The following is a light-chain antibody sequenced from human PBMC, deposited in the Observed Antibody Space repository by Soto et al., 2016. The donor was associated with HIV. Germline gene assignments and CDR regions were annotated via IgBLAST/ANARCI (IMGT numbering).Light chain of an antibody. Sequence: SYEVTQPPSVSVSPGQTASISCSGHKLGDKFVSWYQQKPGQSPTLVIYQDNIRTSGIPGRFSGSNSGNTATLTISGTQAMDEADYYCQSWDTGTVVFGTGTKVSVL. V-gene: IGLV3-1*01. CDR2: QDN. J-gene: IGLJ1*01. CDR3: QSWDTGTVV. CDR1: KLGDKF.